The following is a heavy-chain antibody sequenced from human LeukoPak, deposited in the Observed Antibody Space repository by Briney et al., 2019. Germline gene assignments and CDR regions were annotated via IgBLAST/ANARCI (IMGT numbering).Heavy chain of an antibody. CDR1: AFTFDDYG. CDR2: INWNSGST. D-gene: IGHD2-2*01. J-gene: IGHJ3*02. CDR3: ARAKDCSSTTCPFDI. Sequence: GGSLRLSCAASAFTFDDYGMSWVRQAPGKGLGWVSGINWNSGSTGYADSVKGRFTISRDNAKNSLYLQMNSLRAEDTALYYCARAKDCSSTTCPFDIWGQGTMVTVSS. V-gene: IGHV3-20*04.